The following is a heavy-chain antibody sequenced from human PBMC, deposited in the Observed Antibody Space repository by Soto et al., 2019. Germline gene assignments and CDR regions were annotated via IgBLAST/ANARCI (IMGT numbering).Heavy chain of an antibody. CDR1: GFTVRSNY. D-gene: IGHD1-26*01. CDR2: IYSGGST. CDR3: AREWELPNYYGMDV. Sequence: GGSLRLSCAASGFTVRSNYMSWVRQAPGKGLEWVSVIYSGGSTYYADSVKGRFTISRDNSKKTVHLQMNSLRAEDTAVYYCAREWELPNYYGMDVWGQGTTVTVSS. V-gene: IGHV3-53*01. J-gene: IGHJ6*02.